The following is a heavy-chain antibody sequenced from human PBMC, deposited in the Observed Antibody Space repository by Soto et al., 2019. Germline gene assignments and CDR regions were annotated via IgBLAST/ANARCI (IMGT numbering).Heavy chain of an antibody. D-gene: IGHD4-4*01. CDR3: AKDDYSNLRPEYYFDY. CDR2: ISGSGGST. V-gene: IGHV3-23*01. CDR1: GFTFSSYA. Sequence: PGGSLRLSCAASGFTFSSYAMSWVRQAPGKGLEWVSAISGSGGSTYYADSVKGRFTISRDNSKNTLYLQMNSLRAEDTAVYYCAKDDYSNLRPEYYFDYWGQGTLVTVSS. J-gene: IGHJ4*02.